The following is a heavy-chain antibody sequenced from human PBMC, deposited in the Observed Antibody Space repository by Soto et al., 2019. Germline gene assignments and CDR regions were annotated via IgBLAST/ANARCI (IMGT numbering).Heavy chain of an antibody. J-gene: IGHJ4*02. V-gene: IGHV4-61*01. Sequence: LSLTCTVSGGSFKSGSYSWSWIRQPPGKGLEWIGYVYHTVRTSYNPSLKSRVSISMDTSKNQFSLNLDSVTAADTAVYFCARDFAYFDXWGQGTLVTGSX. CDR3: ARDFAYFDX. CDR1: GGSFKSGSYS. D-gene: IGHD3-3*01. CDR2: VYHTVRT.